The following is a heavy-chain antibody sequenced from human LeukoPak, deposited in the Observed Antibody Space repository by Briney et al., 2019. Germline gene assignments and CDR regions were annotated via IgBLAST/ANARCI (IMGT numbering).Heavy chain of an antibody. J-gene: IGHJ4*02. CDR3: ARDPRVGATAGEFDY. Sequence: SVKVSCKASGGTFSSYAISWVRQAPEQGLEWMGGIIPIFGTANYAQKFQGRVTITADESTSTAYMELSSLRSEDTAVYYCARDPRVGATAGEFDYWGQGTLVTVSS. CDR2: IIPIFGTA. D-gene: IGHD1-26*01. CDR1: GGTFSSYA. V-gene: IGHV1-69*13.